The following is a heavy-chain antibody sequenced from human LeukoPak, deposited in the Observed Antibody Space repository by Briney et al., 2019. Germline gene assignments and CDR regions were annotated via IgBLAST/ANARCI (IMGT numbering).Heavy chain of an antibody. CDR1: GYTFTSYA. CDR3: ARGVVRGVTSYYYYGMDV. V-gene: IGHV1-3*01. Sequence: ASVKVSCKASGYTFTSYAMHWVRQAPGQRLEWMGWINAGNGNTKYSQKFQGRVTITRDTSASTAYMELRSLRSDDTAVYYCARGVVRGVTSYYYYGMDVWGKGTTVTVSS. CDR2: INAGNGNT. J-gene: IGHJ6*04. D-gene: IGHD3-10*01.